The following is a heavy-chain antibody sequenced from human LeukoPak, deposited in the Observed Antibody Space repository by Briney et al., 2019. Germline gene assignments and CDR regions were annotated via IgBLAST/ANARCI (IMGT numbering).Heavy chain of an antibody. Sequence: PGGSLRLSCAASGFTFSSYSMNWVRQAPGKGLEWVSSISSSSSYIYYADSVKGRFTISRDNAKNSLYLQMNSLRAEDTAVYYCAKGRTVRGTIALWHWGQGTLVTVSS. CDR2: ISSSSSYI. D-gene: IGHD3-10*01. CDR1: GFTFSSYS. CDR3: AKGRTVRGTIALWH. J-gene: IGHJ4*02. V-gene: IGHV3-21*04.